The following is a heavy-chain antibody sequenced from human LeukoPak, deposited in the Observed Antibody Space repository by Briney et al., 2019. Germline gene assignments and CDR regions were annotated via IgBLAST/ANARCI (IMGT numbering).Heavy chain of an antibody. CDR2: ISGSGGST. Sequence: GSLRLSCAASGFTFSSYAMSWVRQAPGKGLEWVSAISGSGGSTYYADSVKGRFTISRDNSKNTLYLQMNSLRAEDTAVYYCAKRYCSGGSCYQFYYYYGMDVWGQGTTVTVSS. J-gene: IGHJ6*02. D-gene: IGHD2-15*01. CDR3: AKRYCSGGSCYQFYYYYGMDV. CDR1: GFTFSSYA. V-gene: IGHV3-23*01.